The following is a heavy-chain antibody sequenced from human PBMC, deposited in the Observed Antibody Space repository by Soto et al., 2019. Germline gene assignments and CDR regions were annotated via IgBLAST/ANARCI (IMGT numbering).Heavy chain of an antibody. CDR1: GFTFSSYA. CDR2: ISGSGGST. Sequence: EVQLLESGGGLVQPGGSLRLSCAASGFTFSSYAMSWVRQAAGKGLEWVSAISGSGGSTYYADSVKGRFTISRDNSKNTLYLQMNSLGAEDTAVYYCAKADSYGPYYYYGMDVWGQGTTVTVSS. D-gene: IGHD5-18*01. J-gene: IGHJ6*02. V-gene: IGHV3-23*01. CDR3: AKADSYGPYYYYGMDV.